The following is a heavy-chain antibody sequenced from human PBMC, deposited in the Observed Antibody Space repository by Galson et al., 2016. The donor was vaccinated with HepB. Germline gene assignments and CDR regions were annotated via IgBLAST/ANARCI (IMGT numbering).Heavy chain of an antibody. V-gene: IGHV3-48*04. CDR3: ARMVPLYSGGWYVRGDGWFDP. Sequence: SLRLSCAASGFTFTRYTMNWVRQSPGQGLEWVSYISGSAASRRYADSVKGRFTISRDNSKNSLYLQMNNLRAEDTAVYYCARMVPLYSGGWYVRGDGWFDPWGQGTLVTVSS. CDR1: GFTFTRYT. CDR2: ISGSAASR. D-gene: IGHD6-19*01. J-gene: IGHJ5*02.